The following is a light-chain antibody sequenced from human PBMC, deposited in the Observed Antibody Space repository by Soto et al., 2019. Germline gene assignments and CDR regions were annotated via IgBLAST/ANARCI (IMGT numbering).Light chain of an antibody. Sequence: EIVLTQSPGTLSLSPGERATLSCRASQSVSSSYLAWYQQKPGQAPRLLIYGASSRATGIPDRFSGSGSGTDSTLTISRLEPEDFAVYYCQQYGSSPTYTFVQGTKLEIK. V-gene: IGKV3-20*01. CDR3: QQYGSSPTYT. CDR1: QSVSSSY. CDR2: GAS. J-gene: IGKJ2*01.